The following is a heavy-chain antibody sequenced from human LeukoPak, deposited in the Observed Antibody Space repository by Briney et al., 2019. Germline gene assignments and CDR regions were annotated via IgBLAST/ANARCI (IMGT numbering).Heavy chain of an antibody. D-gene: IGHD4-17*01. V-gene: IGHV3-30*18. Sequence: GGSLRLSCEASGFTFSSYGMHWVRQAPGKGLEWMAVISYDRPNKYYADSVKGRFTISRDNSKNTLYLQMNSLRAEDTAVYYCAKGRYHLATVTLLDYWGQGTLVTVSS. J-gene: IGHJ4*02. CDR1: GFTFSSYG. CDR2: ISYDRPNK. CDR3: AKGRYHLATVTLLDY.